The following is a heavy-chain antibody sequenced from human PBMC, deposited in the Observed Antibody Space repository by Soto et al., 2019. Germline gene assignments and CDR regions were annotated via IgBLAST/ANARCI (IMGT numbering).Heavy chain of an antibody. CDR1: GFTFSSYS. Sequence: EVQLVESGGGLVKPGGSLRLSCAASGFTFSSYSMNWVRQAPGKGLEWGSSISSSSSYIYYADSVKGRFTISRDNAKNSLELRRNSRRAEDTAVDDWARAPVGGATIHLDYGGQGTRVTVSS. CDR3: ARAPVGGATIHLDY. V-gene: IGHV3-21*01. CDR2: ISSSSSYI. J-gene: IGHJ4*02. D-gene: IGHD5-12*01.